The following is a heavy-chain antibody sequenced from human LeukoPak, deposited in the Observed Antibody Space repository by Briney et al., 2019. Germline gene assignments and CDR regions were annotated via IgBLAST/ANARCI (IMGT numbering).Heavy chain of an antibody. CDR1: GFTFSSSW. CDR3: ARDETATGKLFQH. V-gene: IGHV3-74*01. D-gene: IGHD3-9*01. CDR2: IHSDGTTA. Sequence: QPGGSLRLSCTASGFTFSSSWMYWVRQAPGKGLEWVSRIHSDGTTATYPDSVKGRFTISRDNAKSTLYLQMSSPRAEDTAIYYCARDETATGKLFQHWGQGTLVTVSS. J-gene: IGHJ1*01.